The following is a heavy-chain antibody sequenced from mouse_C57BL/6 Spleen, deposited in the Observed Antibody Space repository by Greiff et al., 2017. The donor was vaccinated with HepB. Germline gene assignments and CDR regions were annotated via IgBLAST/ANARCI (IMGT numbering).Heavy chain of an antibody. CDR3: ARSTLFTLDY. CDR1: GFNIKDYY. V-gene: IGHV14-2*01. D-gene: IGHD1-1*01. J-gene: IGHJ2*01. CDR2: IDPEDGET. Sequence: EVKLVESGAELVKPGASVKLSCTASGFNIKDYYMHWVKQRTEQGLECIGRIDPEDGETKYAPKFQGKATITADTSSNTAYLQLSSLTSEDTAVYYCARSTLFTLDYWGQGTTLTVSS.